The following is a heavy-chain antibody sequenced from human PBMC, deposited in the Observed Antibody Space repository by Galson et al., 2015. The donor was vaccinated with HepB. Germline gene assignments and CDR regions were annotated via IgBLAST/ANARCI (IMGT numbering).Heavy chain of an antibody. J-gene: IGHJ3*02. CDR3: ATYDSSGYYDAFDI. D-gene: IGHD3-22*01. CDR2: ISSSSSYT. CDR1: GFTFSDYY. Sequence: SLRLSCAASGFTFSDYYMSWIRQAPGKGLEWVSYISSSSSYTNYADSVKGRFTISRDNAKNSLYPQMNSLRAEDTAVYYCATYDSSGYYDAFDIWGQGTMVTVSS. V-gene: IGHV3-11*06.